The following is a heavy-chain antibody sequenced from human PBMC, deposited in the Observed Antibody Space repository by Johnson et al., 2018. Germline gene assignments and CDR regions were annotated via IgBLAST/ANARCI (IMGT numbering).Heavy chain of an antibody. D-gene: IGHD3-16*01. V-gene: IGHV1-69*09. J-gene: IGHJ3*02. CDR2: IIPILGIA. CDR1: GGTFSSYT. CDR3: ARGSLGGGAFDI. Sequence: QVQLVESGAEVKKPGSSVKVSCKASGGTFSSYTISWVRQAPGQGLEWMGRIIPILGIANYAQKFQGRVTITADESTSTAYMELSSLRSEDTAGYYCARGSLGGGAFDIWGQGTMVTVSS.